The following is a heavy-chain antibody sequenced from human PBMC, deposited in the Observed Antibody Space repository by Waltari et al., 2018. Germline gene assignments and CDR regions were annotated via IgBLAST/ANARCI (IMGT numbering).Heavy chain of an antibody. CDR1: GFTVSSNY. J-gene: IGHJ6*02. V-gene: IGHV3-66*01. CDR3: ASELLRPYMVRGDDYYYGMDV. D-gene: IGHD3-10*01. CDR2: ICGGGSS. Sequence: EVQLVESGGGLVQPGGSLRLSCAASGFTVSSNYMSWVRQAPGKGLEGVAVICGGGSSYYAASVKGRFTISRANSKNTLYLQMNSLGAEDTAVYYCASELLRPYMVRGDDYYYGMDVWGQGTTVTVSS.